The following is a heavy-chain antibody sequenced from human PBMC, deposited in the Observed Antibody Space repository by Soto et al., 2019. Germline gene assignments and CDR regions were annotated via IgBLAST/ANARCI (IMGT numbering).Heavy chain of an antibody. Sequence: SETLSLTCTVSGGSISSYYWSWIRQPPGKGLEWIGYIYYSGSTSYKPSLNSRITISVDASKSQFSLKLTSVTAADTAVYYRARGRFFFDYWGQGALVTVSS. D-gene: IGHD2-15*01. V-gene: IGHV4-59*01. CDR2: IYYSGST. J-gene: IGHJ4*02. CDR3: ARGRFFFDY. CDR1: GGSISSYY.